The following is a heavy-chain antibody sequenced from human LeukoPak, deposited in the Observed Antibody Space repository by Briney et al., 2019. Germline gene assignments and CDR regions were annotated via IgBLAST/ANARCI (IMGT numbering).Heavy chain of an antibody. CDR1: GFSFSTYW. CDR3: AGPPQAGPFDY. Sequence: SGGSLRLSCAASGFSFSTYWMSWVRQAPGKGLEWVANIKQDGSEKNYVDSVKGRFTISRDNAKNSLYLQMSSLRAEDTAVYYCAGPPQAGPFDYWGQGTLVTVSS. D-gene: IGHD6-19*01. V-gene: IGHV3-7*01. J-gene: IGHJ4*02. CDR2: IKQDGSEK.